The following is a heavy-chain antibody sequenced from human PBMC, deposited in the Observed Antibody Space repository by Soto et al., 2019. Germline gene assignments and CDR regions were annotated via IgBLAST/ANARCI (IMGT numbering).Heavy chain of an antibody. CDR1: GYIFTGFY. CDR2: INPNSGDT. D-gene: IGHD6-6*01. V-gene: IGHV1-2*02. CDR3: ERPNLSSPYNWLAP. Sequence: ASVKVSCKASGYIFTGFYMHWVRQAPGQGLEWMGWINPNSGDTNYAQKFQGRVTMTRDTSITTAYMELSRLRSDDTAVYYCERPNLSSPYNWLAPSGKGTRATVSS. J-gene: IGHJ5*02.